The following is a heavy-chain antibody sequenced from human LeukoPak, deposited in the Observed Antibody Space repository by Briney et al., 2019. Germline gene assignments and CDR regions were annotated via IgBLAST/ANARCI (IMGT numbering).Heavy chain of an antibody. CDR1: GGTFSSYA. Sequence: SVKVSCKASGGTFSSYAISWVRQAPGQGLEWMGGIIPIFGTANYAQKFQGRVTITTDESTSTAYMELSSLRSEDTAVYYCARGLAVAGAIIDYWGQGTLVTVSS. D-gene: IGHD6-19*01. J-gene: IGHJ4*02. CDR2: IIPIFGTA. CDR3: ARGLAVAGAIIDY. V-gene: IGHV1-69*05.